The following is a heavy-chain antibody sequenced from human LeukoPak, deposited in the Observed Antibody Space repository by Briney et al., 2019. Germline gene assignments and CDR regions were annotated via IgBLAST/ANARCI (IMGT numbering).Heavy chain of an antibody. Sequence: SETLSLTCTVFGGSISRYYWSWIRQPPGRGLEWIGYIYDRGSTNYNPSLGSRVTISLDTSKNQFSLKLNSVTAADTAVYYCARTITVTTRFDSWGQGTLVAVSS. CDR1: GGSISRYY. J-gene: IGHJ4*02. CDR2: IYDRGST. CDR3: ARTITVTTRFDS. V-gene: IGHV4-59*01. D-gene: IGHD4-17*01.